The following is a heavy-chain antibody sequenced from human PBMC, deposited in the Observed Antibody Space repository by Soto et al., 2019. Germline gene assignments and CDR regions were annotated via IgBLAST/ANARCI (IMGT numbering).Heavy chain of an antibody. CDR1: GGSISSGGYS. CDR2: IYHSGNT. CDR3: ARCCYYDSSGYYYPNWFDP. Sequence: PSETLSLTXAVSGGSISSGGYSWSWVRQPPGKGLEWIGYIYHSGNTYYNPSLKSRVTISVGRSKNQFSLKLSSVTAADTAVYHCARCCYYDSSGYYYPNWFDPWGQGTLVTVSS. V-gene: IGHV4-30-2*01. D-gene: IGHD3-22*01. J-gene: IGHJ5*02.